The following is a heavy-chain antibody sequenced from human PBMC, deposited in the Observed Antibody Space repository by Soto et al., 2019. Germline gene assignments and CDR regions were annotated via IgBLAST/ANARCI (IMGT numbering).Heavy chain of an antibody. Sequence: ASVKVSCKASGYTFTSYYIHWVRQAPGQGLEWMGRINPSSGYTNYAQKLQGRVTMTTDTSTSTAYMELRSLRSDDTAVYYCARDSPLIIVATTAFDYWGQGTLVTVSS. J-gene: IGHJ4*02. CDR2: INPSSGYT. V-gene: IGHV1-46*01. CDR1: GYTFTSYY. CDR3: ARDSPLIIVATTAFDY. D-gene: IGHD5-12*01.